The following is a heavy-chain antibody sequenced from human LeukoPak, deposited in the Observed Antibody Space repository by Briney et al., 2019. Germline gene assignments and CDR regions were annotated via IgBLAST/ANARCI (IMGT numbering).Heavy chain of an antibody. Sequence: GGSLRLSCEASEFTFTTYWMSWVRQAPGKGLEWVANIKQDGSEKYYVDSVKGRFTISRDNAKNSLYLQMNSLRAEDTAVYYCARVEASGYDYGAFDYWGQGTLVTVSS. CDR3: ARVEASGYDYGAFDY. J-gene: IGHJ4*02. CDR2: IKQDGSEK. CDR1: EFTFTTYW. V-gene: IGHV3-7*01. D-gene: IGHD5-12*01.